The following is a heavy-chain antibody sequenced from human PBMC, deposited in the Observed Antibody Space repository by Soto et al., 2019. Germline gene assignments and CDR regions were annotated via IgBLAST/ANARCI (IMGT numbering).Heavy chain of an antibody. CDR1: GYTFTSYY. V-gene: IGHV1-46*03. Sequence: GASVKVSCKASGYTFTSYYMHWVRQAPGQGLEWMGIINPSGGSTSYAQKFQGRVTMTRDTSTSTVYMELSSLRSEDTAVYYCARARFEYSYGYSAFDIWGQGTMVTVSS. CDR2: INPSGGST. J-gene: IGHJ3*02. D-gene: IGHD5-18*01. CDR3: ARARFEYSYGYSAFDI.